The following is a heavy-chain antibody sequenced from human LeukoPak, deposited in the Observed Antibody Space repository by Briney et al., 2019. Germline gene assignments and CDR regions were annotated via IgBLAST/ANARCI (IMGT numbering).Heavy chain of an antibody. D-gene: IGHD3-10*01. CDR3: AKDGPYGSGSPDY. CDR1: GFTFSSYG. V-gene: IGHV3-30*18. Sequence: PGGSLRLSCAASGFTFSSYGMHWVRQAPGKGLEWVAVISYDGSNKYYADSVKGRFTISRDNSKNTLYLQMNSLRAEDTAVYYCAKDGPYGSGSPDYWGQGTLVTVSS. J-gene: IGHJ4*02. CDR2: ISYDGSNK.